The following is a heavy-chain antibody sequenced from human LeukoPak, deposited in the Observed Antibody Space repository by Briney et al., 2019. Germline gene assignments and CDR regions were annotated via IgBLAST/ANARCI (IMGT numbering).Heavy chain of an antibody. CDR2: INHSGST. V-gene: IGHV4-34*01. Sequence: SETLSLTCTVYGGSFSGYYWSWIRQPPGKGLEWIGQINHSGSTNYNPSLKSRVTISVDTSKNQFSLKLSSVTAADTAVYYCARGRYSIVVVPGAKANWFDRWGQGILVTVSS. D-gene: IGHD2-2*01. J-gene: IGHJ5*02. CDR3: ARGRYSIVVVPGAKANWFDR. CDR1: GGSFSGYY.